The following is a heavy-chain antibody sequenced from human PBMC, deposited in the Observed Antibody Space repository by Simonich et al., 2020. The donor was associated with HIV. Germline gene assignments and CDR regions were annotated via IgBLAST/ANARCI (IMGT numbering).Heavy chain of an antibody. Sequence: QVQLVESGGGVVQPGRSLRLSCAASGFTFGSFAMHWVRQAPGNGLEWVAVISYDGSNKYYADSVKGRFNISRDNSTNALYLQMNSRRAEDTAVYYCASGGSISSVWADDYWCQGTLVTVSS. CDR3: ASGGSISSVWADDY. J-gene: IGHJ4*02. CDR2: ISYDGSNK. D-gene: IGHD3-16*01. CDR1: GFTFGSFA. V-gene: IGHV3-30*07.